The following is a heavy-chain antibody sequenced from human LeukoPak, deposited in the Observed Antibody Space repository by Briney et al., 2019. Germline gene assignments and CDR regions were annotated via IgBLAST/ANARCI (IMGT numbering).Heavy chain of an antibody. Sequence: GGSLRLSCAASGVTFSTYWMTWVRQTPGKGLEWVANVHQGGSEKYYWDSVKGRFTIFRDNAQNSLYLHMNSLRVEDTGVYYCTRDTGGSGSYPDFWGRGTLVTVSS. J-gene: IGHJ4*02. V-gene: IGHV3-7*01. CDR2: VHQGGSEK. D-gene: IGHD1-26*01. CDR3: TRDTGGSGSYPDF. CDR1: GVTFSTYW.